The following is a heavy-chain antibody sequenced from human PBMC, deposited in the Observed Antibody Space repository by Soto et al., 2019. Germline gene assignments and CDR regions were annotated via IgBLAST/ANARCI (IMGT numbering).Heavy chain of an antibody. D-gene: IGHD4-17*01. Sequence: TSETLSLTCTVSGGSISSGGYYWSWIRQHPGKGLEWIGYIFYSGTTYYNPSLKSRVTISVDTSKNQFSLKLSSVTAEDTAVYYCAREGPFALNYGDYRIDYWGQGTLVTVS. J-gene: IGHJ4*02. CDR2: IFYSGTT. CDR3: AREGPFALNYGDYRIDY. V-gene: IGHV4-31*03. CDR1: GGSISSGGYY.